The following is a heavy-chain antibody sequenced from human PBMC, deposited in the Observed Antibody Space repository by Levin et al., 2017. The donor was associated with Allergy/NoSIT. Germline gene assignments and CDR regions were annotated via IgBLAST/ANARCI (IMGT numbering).Heavy chain of an antibody. D-gene: IGHD5-12*01. CDR2: ITADGSSI. CDR1: GFTFDDYG. CDR3: VRSYDG. V-gene: IGHV3-74*01. J-gene: IGHJ4*02. Sequence: GESLKISCAASGFTFDDYGMSWVRQAPGKGLVWVSRITADGSSIIYADSVKGRFTISRDNAKNTLYLQMNSLRAEDTAIFYCVRSYDGWGQGTLVTVSS.